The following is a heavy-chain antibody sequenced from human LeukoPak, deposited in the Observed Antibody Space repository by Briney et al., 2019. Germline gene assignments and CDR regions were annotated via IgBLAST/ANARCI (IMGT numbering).Heavy chain of an antibody. V-gene: IGHV4-39*01. D-gene: IGHD3-22*01. CDR3: ARHIMIVVTEYHFDD. CDR2: VSHSGTT. J-gene: IGHJ4*02. CDR1: GGSISTSGYF. Sequence: SSETLSLTCTVSGGSISTSGYFWGWIRQSPGKGLEWIGSVSHSGTTYYNPPLQSRVTISVDTSKNQFSLELRSATAADTAVYYCARHIMIVVTEYHFDDWGQGTQVSVFS.